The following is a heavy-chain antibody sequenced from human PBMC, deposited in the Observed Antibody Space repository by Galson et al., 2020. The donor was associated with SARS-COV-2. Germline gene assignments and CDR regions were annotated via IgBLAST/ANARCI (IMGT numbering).Heavy chain of an antibody. CDR3: ARDPAPLYGDNYYYGMDV. V-gene: IGHV4-59*01. D-gene: IGHD4-17*01. CDR1: DAPISSYY. Sequence: ETSETLSLTCSVSDAPISSYYWSWIRQPPGKGLEWIGYIPYSGSTSYNPSLWSRVTISVDLSKNQLSLKVTSVTAADTAVYYCARDPAPLYGDNYYYGMDVWGRGTTVTVSS. CDR2: IPYSGST. J-gene: IGHJ6*02.